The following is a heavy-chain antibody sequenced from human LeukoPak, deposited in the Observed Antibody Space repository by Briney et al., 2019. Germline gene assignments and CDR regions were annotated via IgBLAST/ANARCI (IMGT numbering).Heavy chain of an antibody. CDR3: AKDGYGSGSFSVLYYYYYGVDV. CDR2: ISYDGSNK. J-gene: IGHJ6*02. CDR1: GFTFSSYA. V-gene: IGHV3-30*01. D-gene: IGHD3-10*01. Sequence: PGRSLRLSCAASGFTFSSYAMHWVRQAPGKGLEWVAVISYDGSNKYYADSVKGRFTISRDNSKNTLYLQMNSLRAEDTAVYYCAKDGYGSGSFSVLYYYYYGVDVWGQGTTVTVSS.